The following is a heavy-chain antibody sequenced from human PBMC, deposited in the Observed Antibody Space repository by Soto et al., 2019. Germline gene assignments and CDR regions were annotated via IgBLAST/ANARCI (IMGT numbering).Heavy chain of an antibody. D-gene: IGHD3-10*01. CDR2: IIPILRMA. V-gene: IGHV1-69*02. CDR1: GGTFTSYT. CDR3: ATSYGSGSAHVDY. J-gene: IGHJ4*02. Sequence: QVQLVQSGAEVKMPGSSVKVSCTASGGTFTSYTFSWVRQVPGQGLEWMGRIIPILRMADFAQKFQGRVTINADESTSTVYMKPSSLRSEDTAVYYCATSYGSGSAHVDYWGQGTLVTVS.